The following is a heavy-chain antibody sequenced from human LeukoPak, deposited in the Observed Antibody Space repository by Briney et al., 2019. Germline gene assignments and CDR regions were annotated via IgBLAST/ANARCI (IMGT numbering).Heavy chain of an antibody. J-gene: IGHJ4*02. D-gene: IGHD7-27*01. CDR3: ARSPPRLGYDYFDY. CDR2: IYPGDSDT. CDR1: GYRFTSYW. Sequence: GEALKISFKGSGYRFTSYWIGWVRPMPGKGGGGRGIIYPGDSDTRYSPSFQGQVTISADKSISTAYLQWSSLKASDTAMYYCARSPPRLGYDYFDYWGQGTLVTVSS. V-gene: IGHV5-51*01.